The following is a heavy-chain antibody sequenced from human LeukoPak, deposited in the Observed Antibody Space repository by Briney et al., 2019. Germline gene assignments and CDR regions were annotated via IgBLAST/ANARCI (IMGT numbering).Heavy chain of an antibody. Sequence: PETLSLTRTVSGGSITNYYWTWIRQPPGKGLEWIGYIHYSGSTNYNPSLKSRVTISVDTSKNQFSLKLSSVTAADTAVYYCARASVTYYYYYMDVWGKGTTVTVSS. V-gene: IGHV4-59*01. CDR3: ARASVTYYYYYMDV. J-gene: IGHJ6*03. CDR2: IHYSGST. D-gene: IGHD4-11*01. CDR1: GGSITNYY.